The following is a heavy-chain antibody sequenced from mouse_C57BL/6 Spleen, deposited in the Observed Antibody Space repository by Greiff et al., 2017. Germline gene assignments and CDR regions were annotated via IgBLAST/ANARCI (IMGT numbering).Heavy chain of an antibody. CDR3: ARGGYGSSKDWYCDV. CDR1: GYSFTGYY. Sequence: EVMLVESGPELVKPGASVKISCKASGYSFTGYYMHWVKQSHGNILDWIGYIYPYNGVSSYNQKFKGKATLTVDKSSSTAYMELRSLTSEDSAVYYCARGGYGSSKDWYCDVWGTGTTVTVSS. V-gene: IGHV1-31*01. CDR2: IYPYNGVS. J-gene: IGHJ1*03. D-gene: IGHD1-1*01.